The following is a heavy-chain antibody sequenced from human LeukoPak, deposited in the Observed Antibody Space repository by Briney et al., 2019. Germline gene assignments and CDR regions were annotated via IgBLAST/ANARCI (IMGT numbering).Heavy chain of an antibody. V-gene: IGHV4-34*01. CDR1: GGSFSGYY. CDR3: ARHTDYYDSSGYLGDAFDI. CDR2: INHSGST. Sequence: SETLSLTCAVYGGSFSGYYWSWLRQPPGKGLEWIGEINHSGSTNQNPSLKSRVTISVDTSKNQFSLKLSSVTAADTAVYYCARHTDYYDSSGYLGDAFDIWGQGTMVTVSS. J-gene: IGHJ3*02. D-gene: IGHD3-22*01.